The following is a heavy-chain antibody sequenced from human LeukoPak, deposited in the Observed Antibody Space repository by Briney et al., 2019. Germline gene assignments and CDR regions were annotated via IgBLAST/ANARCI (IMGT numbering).Heavy chain of an antibody. CDR1: RFTFSNYW. D-gene: IGHD5-24*01. V-gene: IGHV3-7*01. J-gene: IGHJ4*02. CDR2: IKKDGGEK. Sequence: GGSLRLSCVASRFTFSNYWMTWVRQAPGKGLERVANIKKDGGEKYYMESVRGRFTISRDNAKNSLYLQMNSLTVEDTAVYYCARDMGWQQFDQWGQGTLVTVSS. CDR3: ARDMGWQQFDQ.